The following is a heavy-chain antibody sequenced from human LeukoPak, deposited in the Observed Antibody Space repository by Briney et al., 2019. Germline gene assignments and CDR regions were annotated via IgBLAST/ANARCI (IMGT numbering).Heavy chain of an antibody. Sequence: GGSLRLSCAASGFSFGSFWMTWIRQAPGKGLEWVGHINEDGSQTSYIDSVTGRFTISRDNTKDSLYLQMNSLRAEDTAVYFCVRDVGYFHFDSWGQGILVTVSS. V-gene: IGHV3-7*01. J-gene: IGHJ4*02. CDR3: VRDVGYFHFDS. CDR1: GFSFGSFW. CDR2: INEDGSQT. D-gene: IGHD1-1*01.